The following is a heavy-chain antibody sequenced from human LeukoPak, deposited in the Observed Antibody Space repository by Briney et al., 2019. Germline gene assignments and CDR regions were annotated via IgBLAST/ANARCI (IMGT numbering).Heavy chain of an antibody. V-gene: IGHV4-30-4*01. J-gene: IGHJ3*02. CDR1: GGSISSGDYY. CDR2: IYYSGST. CDR3: ARERVGYDILTGYYKDAFDI. D-gene: IGHD3-9*01. Sequence: SQTLSLTCTVSGGSISSGDYYWSWIRQPPGKGLEWIGYIYYSGSTYDNPSLKRRVTISVDTSKNQFSLKLSSVTAADTAVYYCARERVGYDILTGYYKDAFDIWGQGTMVTVSS.